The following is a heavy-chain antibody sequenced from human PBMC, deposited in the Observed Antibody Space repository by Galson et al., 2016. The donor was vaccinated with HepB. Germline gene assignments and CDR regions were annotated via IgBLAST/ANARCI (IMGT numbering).Heavy chain of an antibody. Sequence: SLRLSCAASGFSFSDHYVDWVRQAPGKGLDWVAVILYDGSDKYYADSVKGRFTISRDNSKNTLYLQMNSLRAEDTAVYYCARGLEYSSSPTGQFDYWGQGTLVTVSS. CDR1: GFSFSDHY. J-gene: IGHJ4*02. CDR3: ARGLEYSSSPTGQFDY. D-gene: IGHD6-6*01. CDR2: ILYDGSDK. V-gene: IGHV3-30*03.